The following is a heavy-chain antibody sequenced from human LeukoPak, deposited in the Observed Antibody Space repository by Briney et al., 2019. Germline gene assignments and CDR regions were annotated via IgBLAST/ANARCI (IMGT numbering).Heavy chain of an antibody. Sequence: SVKVSCKASGGTFSSYAISWVRQAPGQGLEWMGRIIPIFGIANYAQKFQGRVTITADKSTSTAYMELSSLRSEDTAVYYCARGYAIPYSSGWYGNHWGRGTLVTVSS. CDR1: GGTFSSYA. J-gene: IGHJ5*02. D-gene: IGHD6-19*01. V-gene: IGHV1-69*04. CDR2: IIPIFGIA. CDR3: ARGYAIPYSSGWYGNH.